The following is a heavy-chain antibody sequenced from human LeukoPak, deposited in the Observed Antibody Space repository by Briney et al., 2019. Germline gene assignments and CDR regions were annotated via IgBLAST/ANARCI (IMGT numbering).Heavy chain of an antibody. CDR2: IRGSSTTI. D-gene: IGHD2-2*01. CDR3: ARDARSHCGTDACYGPYLDY. Sequence: GGSLRLSCAASGFSFSTSSMNWVRQTPGKGLEWISYIRGSSTTIYYADAVKGRFTISRDNARNSLYLQINDLRAEDTGVYFCARDARSHCGTDACYGPYLDYWGEESLVTVSS. J-gene: IGHJ4*02. V-gene: IGHV3-48*01. CDR1: GFSFSTSS.